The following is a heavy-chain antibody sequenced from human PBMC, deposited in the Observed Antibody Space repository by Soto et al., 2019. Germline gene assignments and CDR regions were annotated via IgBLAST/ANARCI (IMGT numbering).Heavy chain of an antibody. V-gene: IGHV3-30*18. CDR1: GFTFSNYG. CDR3: AKDPSSSGWYGWFDP. Sequence: QVQLVESGEGVVQPGRSLRLSCAVSGFTFSNYGVHWVRQAPGKGLEWVAVISYDGSDKYYADSVKGRFTISRDNSKNTLYLQMNSLRAEDTAVYYCAKDPSSSGWYGWFDPWGQGTLVTVSS. D-gene: IGHD6-19*01. J-gene: IGHJ5*02. CDR2: ISYDGSDK.